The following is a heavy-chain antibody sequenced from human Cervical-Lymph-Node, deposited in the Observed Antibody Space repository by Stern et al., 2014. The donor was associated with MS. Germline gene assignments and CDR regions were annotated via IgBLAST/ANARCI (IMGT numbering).Heavy chain of an antibody. CDR1: GYSFTNYW. CDR3: ARGAPPEN. D-gene: IGHD1-26*01. J-gene: IGHJ4*02. V-gene: IGHV5-51*03. CDR2: IYPSDSDT. Sequence: VQLVQSGAEVKKPGESLKISCKTAGYSFTNYWIGWVRQMPGKGLEWMCIIYPSDSDTRYSPSFQAQVIISADKSIGTAYLQWRSLKASDSGIYYCARGAPPENWGQGTLVTVSS.